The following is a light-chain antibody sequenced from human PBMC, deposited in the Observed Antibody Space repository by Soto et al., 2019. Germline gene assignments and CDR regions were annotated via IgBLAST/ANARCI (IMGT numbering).Light chain of an antibody. V-gene: IGKV1-39*01. CDR1: QSISSY. J-gene: IGKJ1*01. CDR2: AAS. CDR3: QQYSSYWT. Sequence: DIQMTQSPSTLSGSVGDRVTITCRASQSISSYLNWYQQKPGKAPKLLIYAASNLQSGVPSRFSGSGSGTDFTLSISSLQPEDFATYYCQQYSSYWTFGQGTKVDIK.